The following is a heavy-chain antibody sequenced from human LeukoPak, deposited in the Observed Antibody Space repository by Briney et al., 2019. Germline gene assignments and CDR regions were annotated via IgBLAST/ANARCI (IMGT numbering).Heavy chain of an antibody. D-gene: IGHD6-19*01. CDR2: ISSDGSGT. J-gene: IGHJ4*02. CDR1: GFTLTTYR. V-gene: IGHV3-74*01. CDR3: AREGAVAVDY. Sequence: GGSLRLSCAASGFTLTTYRMHWVRQAPGKGLVWVSRISSDGSGTSYADSVKGRFTISRDNAKNTLYLQMNSLRAEDTAVYYCAREGAVAVDYWGQGTLVTVAS.